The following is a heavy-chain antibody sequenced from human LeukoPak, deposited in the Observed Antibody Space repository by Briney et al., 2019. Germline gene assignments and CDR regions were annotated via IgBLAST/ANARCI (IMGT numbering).Heavy chain of an antibody. V-gene: IGHV3-23*01. D-gene: IGHD3-16*01. CDR1: GFTFSSYS. J-gene: IGHJ4*02. Sequence: GGSLRLSCAASGFTFSSYSMNWVRQAPGKGLEWVSAISGSGGSTYYADSVKGRFTISRDNSKNTLYLQMNSLRAEDTAVYYCAKAYDYVWGSYGQWGQGTLVTVSS. CDR2: ISGSGGST. CDR3: AKAYDYVWGSYGQ.